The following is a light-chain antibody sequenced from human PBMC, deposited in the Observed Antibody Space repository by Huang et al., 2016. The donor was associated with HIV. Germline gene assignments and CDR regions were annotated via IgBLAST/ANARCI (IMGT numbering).Light chain of an antibody. CDR2: ATS. V-gene: IGKV1-39*01. CDR3: QQTYSTPRT. Sequence: DIQMTQSPTSLSASVGDRLTITCRASQTISTYLNWYQQKPGKAPKLLSYATSTLQSGVPSRFSGSGSGTDFTLTISNLQPEDFATYYCQQTYSTPRTFGQGTKVEIE. CDR1: QTISTY. J-gene: IGKJ1*01.